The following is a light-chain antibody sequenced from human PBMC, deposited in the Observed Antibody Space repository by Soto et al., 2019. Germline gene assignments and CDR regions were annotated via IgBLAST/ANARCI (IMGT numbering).Light chain of an antibody. CDR2: KTN. CDR1: YYNVGKNL. Sequence: QSVLAQPPSASGTPGQRVTISCSGGYYNVGKNLIYWYQQRPGTAPKLIIFKTNQRPSGVPDRFSGSNSGSSASLASSGLRSEDEADYFCAAWDDSRSAWVFGGGTKVTVL. J-gene: IGLJ3*02. CDR3: AAWDDSRSAWV. V-gene: IGLV1-47*01.